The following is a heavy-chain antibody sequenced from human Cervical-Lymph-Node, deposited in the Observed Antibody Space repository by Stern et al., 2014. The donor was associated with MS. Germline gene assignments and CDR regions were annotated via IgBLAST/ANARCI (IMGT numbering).Heavy chain of an antibody. CDR2: INHRGST. CDR1: GGSFSGYY. D-gene: IGHD3-22*01. Sequence: QVQLQQWGAGLLKPSETLSLTCAVYGGSFSGYYWSWIRQPPGKGLEWIGEINHRGSTNYNPSLKSRVTISVDTSKNQFSLKLSSVTAADTAVYYCARGRTMIVVALDYWGQGTLVTVSS. CDR3: ARGRTMIVVALDY. V-gene: IGHV4-34*01. J-gene: IGHJ4*02.